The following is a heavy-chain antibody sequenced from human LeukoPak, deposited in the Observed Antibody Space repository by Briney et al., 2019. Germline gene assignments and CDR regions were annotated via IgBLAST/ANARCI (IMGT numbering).Heavy chain of an antibody. J-gene: IGHJ6*03. D-gene: IGHD3-22*01. Sequence: SETLSLTCTVSGGSISSSSYYWGWIRQPPGKGLEWIGSIYYSGSTYYNPSLKSRVTISVDTSKNQFSLKLIPVTAADTAVYYCARQNSSGYYYYYYYMDVGGKGTRVTISS. CDR2: IYYSGST. CDR1: GGSISSSSYY. V-gene: IGHV4-39*01. CDR3: ARQNSSGYYYYYYYMDV.